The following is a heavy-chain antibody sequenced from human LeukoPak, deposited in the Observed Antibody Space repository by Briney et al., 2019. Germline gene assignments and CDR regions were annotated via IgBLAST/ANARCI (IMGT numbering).Heavy chain of an antibody. D-gene: IGHD5-18*01. J-gene: IGHJ5*02. CDR3: ARSLGGYSYGYPNWFDP. Sequence: SVKVSCKASGGTFSSYAISWVRQAPGQGLEWMGGNIPIFGTANYAQKFQGRVTITADESTSTAYMELSSLRSEDTAVYYCARSLGGYSYGYPNWFDPWGQGTLVAVSS. CDR1: GGTFSSYA. V-gene: IGHV1-69*13. CDR2: NIPIFGTA.